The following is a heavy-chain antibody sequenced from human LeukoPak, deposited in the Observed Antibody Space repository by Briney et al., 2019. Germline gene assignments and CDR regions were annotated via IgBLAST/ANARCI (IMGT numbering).Heavy chain of an antibody. D-gene: IGHD2-15*01. CDR3: ARAPVVAATPVWLYYMDV. CDR2: IYYSGST. Sequence: SETLSLTCTVSGGSISSYYWSWIRQPPGKGLEWIGYIYYSGSTNYNPSLKSRVTISVDTSKNQFSLKLSSVTAADTAVYYCARAPVVAATPVWLYYMDVWGKGTTVTISS. V-gene: IGHV4-59*08. J-gene: IGHJ6*03. CDR1: GGSISSYY.